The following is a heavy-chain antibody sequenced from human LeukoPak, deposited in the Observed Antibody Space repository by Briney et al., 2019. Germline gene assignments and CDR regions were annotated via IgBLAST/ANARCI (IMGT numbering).Heavy chain of an antibody. CDR1: GYNFPSFW. CDR2: IYPGDSDP. Sequence: GESLKVSCKGSGYNFPSFWIGWVRQMPGKGLEYMGIIYPGDSDPKYSPSFQGRVTISADKSISTAYLQWSSLKASDTAIYYCARLRASRATSPPFDYWGQGTLVTVSS. D-gene: IGHD5-12*01. CDR3: ARLRASRATSPPFDY. V-gene: IGHV5-51*01. J-gene: IGHJ4*02.